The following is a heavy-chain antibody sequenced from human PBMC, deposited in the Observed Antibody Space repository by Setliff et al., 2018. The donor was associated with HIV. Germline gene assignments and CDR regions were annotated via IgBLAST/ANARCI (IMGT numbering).Heavy chain of an antibody. CDR2: INYSGDT. CDR3: ARSTRLFDY. V-gene: IGHV4-34*01. CDR1: TGSFSGYY. J-gene: IGHJ4*02. Sequence: SETLSLTCAVYTGSFSGYYWSWIRQPPGKGLEWIGEINYSGDTTYNPSLKSRVKMFIDTSKNQCSLKVNSVTAADTAVYYCARSTRLFDYWGQGTLVTVSS.